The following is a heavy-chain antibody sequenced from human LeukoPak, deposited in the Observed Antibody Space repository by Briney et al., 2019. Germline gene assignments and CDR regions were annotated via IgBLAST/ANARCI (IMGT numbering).Heavy chain of an antibody. Sequence: TETLSLTCTVSGGSISSYYWSWIRQPPGKGLEWIGYIYYSGSTNYNPSLKSRVTISVDTSKNQFSLKLSSVTAADTAVYYCARGVYIAAAQYAYWGQGTLVTVSS. CDR3: ARGVYIAAAQYAY. V-gene: IGHV4-59*01. D-gene: IGHD6-13*01. CDR2: IYYSGST. J-gene: IGHJ4*02. CDR1: GGSISSYY.